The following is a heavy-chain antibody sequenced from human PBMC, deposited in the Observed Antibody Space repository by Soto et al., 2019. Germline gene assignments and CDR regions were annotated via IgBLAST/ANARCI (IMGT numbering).Heavy chain of an antibody. Sequence: GASVKVSCKASEYTFTGYYMHWVRQAPGQGLEWMGWINPNSGGTNYAQKFQGRVTMTRDTSISTAYMELSRLRSDDTAVYYCAREARDTMIVPRGVFDYWGQGTLVTVSS. D-gene: IGHD3-22*01. J-gene: IGHJ4*02. CDR2: INPNSGGT. V-gene: IGHV1-2*02. CDR1: EYTFTGYY. CDR3: AREARDTMIVPRGVFDY.